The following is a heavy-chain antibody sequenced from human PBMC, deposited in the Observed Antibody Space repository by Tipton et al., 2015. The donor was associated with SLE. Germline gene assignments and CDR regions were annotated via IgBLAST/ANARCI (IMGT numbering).Heavy chain of an antibody. CDR2: IIGDGNTK. CDR1: GFTFSTYW. D-gene: IGHD1-1*01. CDR3: ARENDDNDY. Sequence: LRLSCAASGFTFSTYWMSWVRQAPGKGLEWVATIIGDGNTKWYVDSVKGRFTISRDNAKNSLYLQMDSLRDEDTAVYYCARENDDNDYWGQGTLVTVSS. J-gene: IGHJ4*02. V-gene: IGHV3-7*01.